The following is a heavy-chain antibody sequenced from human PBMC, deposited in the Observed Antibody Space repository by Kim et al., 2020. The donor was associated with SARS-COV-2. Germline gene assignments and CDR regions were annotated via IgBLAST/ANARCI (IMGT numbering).Heavy chain of an antibody. V-gene: IGHV4-39*01. D-gene: IGHD6-13*01. Sequence: LKSRVTISVDTSKNQFSLKLSSVTAADTAVYYCARRGTAWAWGYYYGMDVWGQGTTVTVSS. J-gene: IGHJ6*02. CDR3: ARRGTAWAWGYYYGMDV.